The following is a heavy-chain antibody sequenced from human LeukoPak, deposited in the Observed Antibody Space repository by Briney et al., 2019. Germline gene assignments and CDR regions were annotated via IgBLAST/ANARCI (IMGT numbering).Heavy chain of an antibody. J-gene: IGHJ4*02. CDR1: GFTFSSYE. Sequence: PGGSLRLSCAASGFTFSSYEMNWVRQAPGKGLEWVSYISSSSSTIYYADSVKGRFTISRDNAKNSLYLQMNSLRAEDTAVYYCARGRLRLGELSNYWGQGTLVTVSS. D-gene: IGHD3-16*02. CDR2: ISSSSSTI. CDR3: ARGRLRLGELSNY. V-gene: IGHV3-48*01.